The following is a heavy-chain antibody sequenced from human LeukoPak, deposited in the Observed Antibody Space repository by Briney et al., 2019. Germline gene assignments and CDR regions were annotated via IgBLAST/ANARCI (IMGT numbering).Heavy chain of an antibody. V-gene: IGHV3-23*01. Sequence: GGSLRLSCAASGFTFSSYAMSWVRQAPGKGLEWISAISGSGGSTYYADSVKGRFTISRDNSKNTLYLQMNSLRAEDTAVYYCAKNSRVGGYYFDYWGQGTLVTVSS. CDR2: ISGSGGST. CDR3: AKNSRVGGYYFDY. D-gene: IGHD2-15*01. J-gene: IGHJ4*02. CDR1: GFTFSSYA.